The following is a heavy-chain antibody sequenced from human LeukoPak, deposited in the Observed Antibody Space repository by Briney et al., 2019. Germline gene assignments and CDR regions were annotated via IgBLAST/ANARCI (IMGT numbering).Heavy chain of an antibody. D-gene: IGHD6-6*01. CDR3: ARDTASIAARPDYFDH. CDR1: GFTFSSYS. Sequence: GGSLRLSCAASGFTFSSYSMNWVRQAPGKGLEWVSSISSSSSYIYYADSVKGRFTISRDNAKNSLYLQMNSLRAEDTAVYYCARDTASIAARPDYFDHWGQGTLVTVSS. J-gene: IGHJ4*02. V-gene: IGHV3-21*01. CDR2: ISSSSSYI.